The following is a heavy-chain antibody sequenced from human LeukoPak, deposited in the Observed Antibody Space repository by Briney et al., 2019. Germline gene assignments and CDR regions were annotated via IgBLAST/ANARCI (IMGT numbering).Heavy chain of an antibody. CDR3: DRTVGASYWCFDL. V-gene: IGHV3-23*01. CDR1: GVTLSTYA. Sequence: PGGSLRLSCAASGVTLSTYAMSWARQAPGKGLEWVSGISSSGSGDNTYYADSVKGRFTISRDSSKNTLFLHMNTLRAEDTAIYAKDRTVGASYWCFDLWGRGTLVTVSS. D-gene: IGHD1-26*01. CDR2: ISSSGSGDNT. J-gene: IGHJ2*01.